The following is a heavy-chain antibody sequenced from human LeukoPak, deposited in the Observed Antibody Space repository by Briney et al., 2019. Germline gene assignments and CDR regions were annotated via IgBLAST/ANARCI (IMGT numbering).Heavy chain of an antibody. CDR2: MNPNSGST. CDR1: GYTFTGSY. D-gene: IGHD6-19*01. CDR3: VTRQWLSSFDF. J-gene: IGHJ4*02. V-gene: IGHV1-2*02. Sequence: GASVKVSCRASGYTFTGSYIHWVRQAPGQGLEWMGWMNPNSGSTNYAQKFQGRVSMTRDTSVSTAYMELRGLTSDDTAVYYCVTRQWLSSFDFWGQGTLVTVSS.